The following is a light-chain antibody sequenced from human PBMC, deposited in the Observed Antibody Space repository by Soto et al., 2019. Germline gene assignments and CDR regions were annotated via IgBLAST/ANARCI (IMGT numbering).Light chain of an antibody. J-gene: IGKJ2*01. Sequence: DIQMTQSPSTLSASVGDRVTITCRASQSISSWLAWYQQKPGKAPKLLIYKASSLESGVPSRFSGSGSGTEFTVTISRLQPDDFATYYCQQYNSYSVTFGQGTKLDIK. CDR3: QQYNSYSVT. CDR2: KAS. CDR1: QSISSW. V-gene: IGKV1-5*03.